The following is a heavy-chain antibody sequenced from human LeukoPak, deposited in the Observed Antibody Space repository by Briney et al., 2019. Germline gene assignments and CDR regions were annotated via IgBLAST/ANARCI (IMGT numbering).Heavy chain of an antibody. Sequence: GGSLSLSCAASGFTFSSYSMNWVRQAPGKGLEWISYISGRTGTMYYADSVQGRFTISRDNAKNSLYLQMNSLRAEDTAVYYCARESGDYVGWNGMDVWGQGTTVTVSS. J-gene: IGHJ6*02. CDR1: GFTFSSYS. V-gene: IGHV3-48*04. CDR3: ARESGDYVGWNGMDV. CDR2: ISGRTGTM. D-gene: IGHD4-17*01.